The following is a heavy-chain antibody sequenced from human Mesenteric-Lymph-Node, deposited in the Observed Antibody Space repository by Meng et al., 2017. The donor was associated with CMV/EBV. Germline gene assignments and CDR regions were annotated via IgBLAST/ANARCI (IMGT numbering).Heavy chain of an antibody. CDR2: IYYSGST. CDR1: GGSISSSSYY. CDR3: ARGGGSGTYFDY. D-gene: IGHD3-10*01. Sequence: GSLRLSCTVSGGSISSSSYYWGWIRQPPGKGLEWIGSIYYSGSTYYNPSLKSRVTISVDTSKNQFSLKLSSVTAADSAVYYCARGGGSGTYFDYWGQGTRVTVSS. J-gene: IGHJ4*02. V-gene: IGHV4-39*07.